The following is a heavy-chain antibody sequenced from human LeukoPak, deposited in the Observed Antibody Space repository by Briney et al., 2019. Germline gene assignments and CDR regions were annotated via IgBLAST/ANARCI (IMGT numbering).Heavy chain of an antibody. D-gene: IGHD2-2*01. CDR3: AKGPPQVVPAAPYYYGMDV. CDR2: ISGGGETT. Sequence: GGSLRLSCAASGFTFNNYAMNWVRQAPGKGLEWVSSISGGGETTYYADSAKGRFTISRDNSQNTLYLQMNSLRAEDTAVYYCAKGPPQVVPAAPYYYGMDVWGQGTTVTVSS. CDR1: GFTFNNYA. J-gene: IGHJ6*02. V-gene: IGHV3-23*01.